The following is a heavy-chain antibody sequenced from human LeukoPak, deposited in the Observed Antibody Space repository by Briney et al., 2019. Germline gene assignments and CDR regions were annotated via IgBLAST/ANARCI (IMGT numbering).Heavy chain of an antibody. J-gene: IGHJ4*02. CDR1: GFTFSSYS. V-gene: IGHV3-48*01. CDR2: ISSSSTTI. Sequence: GGSLRLSCAASGFTFSSYSMMWVRQAPGKGLEWVSYISSSSTTIHYADSVKGRFTISRDNAKNSLYLQMNSLRAEDTAVYYCARDSGDAYNPYYFDYWGQGTLVTVSS. CDR3: ARDSGDAYNPYYFDY. D-gene: IGHD5-24*01.